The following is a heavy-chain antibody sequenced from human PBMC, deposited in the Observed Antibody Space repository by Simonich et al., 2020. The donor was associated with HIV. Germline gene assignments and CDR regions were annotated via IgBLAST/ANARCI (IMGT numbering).Heavy chain of an antibody. CDR1: GFTFDDYS. V-gene: IGHV3-9*01. CDR2: ISWISGSI. D-gene: IGHD3-10*01. J-gene: IGHJ4*02. Sequence: EVQLVESGGGLVQPGRSLRLSCAASGFTFDDYSMHWVRQAPGKGLVWVSGISWISGSIGYADSVKGRFTISRDNAKNSLYLQMNSLRAEDTALYYCAKDKGAYYGSGSPVYWGQGTLVTVSS. CDR3: AKDKGAYYGSGSPVY.